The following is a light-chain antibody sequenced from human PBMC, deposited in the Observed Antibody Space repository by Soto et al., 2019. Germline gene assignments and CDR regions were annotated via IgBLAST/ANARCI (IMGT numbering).Light chain of an antibody. CDR1: SSDVGASDF. Sequence: QSALTQPASVSESPGQSITISCTGTSSDVGASDFVSWYQQHPGKAPELIIYEIFNRPSGVSNRFSGSKSGNTASLTSSGLQAEDESDYYCSSYTTSHTLVFGGGTKLTVL. CDR3: SSYTTSHTLV. J-gene: IGLJ2*01. V-gene: IGLV2-14*01. CDR2: EIF.